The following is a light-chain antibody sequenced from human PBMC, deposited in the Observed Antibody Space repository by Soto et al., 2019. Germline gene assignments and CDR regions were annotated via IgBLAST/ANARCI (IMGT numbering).Light chain of an antibody. CDR2: NTN. CDR3: LLSYSDYMR. Sequence: QTVVTQEPSFSVSPGGTVTLTCGLSSDSVSASHFPSWYQQTPGQAPRTLIYNTNTRSSGVPDRFSGSILGGKAALTLSGAQPEDEADYFCLLSYSDYMRFGGGTKLTVL. V-gene: IGLV8-61*01. CDR1: SDSVSASHF. J-gene: IGLJ2*01.